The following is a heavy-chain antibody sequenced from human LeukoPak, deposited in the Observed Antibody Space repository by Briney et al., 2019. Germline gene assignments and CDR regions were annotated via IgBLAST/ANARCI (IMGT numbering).Heavy chain of an antibody. Sequence: SVKVSCKASGGTFSSHAITWVRQAPGQGVEWMGRIIPILGRANYAQKFQGRVTITADKSTSTAYMELSSLRSEDTAVYYCARLQYYYDSSAYTDYWGQGTLVTVSS. J-gene: IGHJ4*02. V-gene: IGHV1-69*04. CDR3: ARLQYYYDSSAYTDY. CDR1: GGTFSSHA. D-gene: IGHD3-22*01. CDR2: IIPILGRA.